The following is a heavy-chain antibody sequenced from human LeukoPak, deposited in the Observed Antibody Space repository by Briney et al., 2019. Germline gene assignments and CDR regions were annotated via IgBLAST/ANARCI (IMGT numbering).Heavy chain of an antibody. CDR3: ARGDFWTSLYYYYYMDV. J-gene: IGHJ6*03. D-gene: IGHD3/OR15-3a*01. V-gene: IGHV1-69*05. Sequence: SVKVSFKSSGGTFSSYANSLVRQAPAQGLEWMGGIIPIFGTANYAQKFQGRVTITTDESTSTAYMELSSLRSDDTAVYYCARGDFWTSLYYYYYMDVWGKGTTITVS. CDR2: IIPIFGTA. CDR1: GGTFSSYA.